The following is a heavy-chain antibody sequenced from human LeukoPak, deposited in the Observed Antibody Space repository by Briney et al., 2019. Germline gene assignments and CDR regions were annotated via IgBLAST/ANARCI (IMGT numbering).Heavy chain of an antibody. CDR2: ISSSSSYT. J-gene: IGHJ4*02. D-gene: IGHD3-9*01. CDR3: ARDRSYYDILTGYYPHHDY. V-gene: IGHV3-11*05. CDR1: GFTFSDYY. Sequence: PGGSLRLSCAASGFTFSDYYMSWIRQAPGKGLEWVSYISSSSSYTNYADSVKGRFTISRDNAKNSLYLQMNSLRAEDTAVYYCARDRSYYDILTGYYPHHDYRGQGTLVTVSS.